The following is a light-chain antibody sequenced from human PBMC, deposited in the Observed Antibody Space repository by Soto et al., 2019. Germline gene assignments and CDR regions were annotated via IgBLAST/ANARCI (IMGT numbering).Light chain of an antibody. V-gene: IGLV2-8*01. CDR2: EVS. J-gene: IGLJ1*01. Sequence: QSALTQPPSASGSPGQSVTISCTGTSSDVGGYNYVSWYQQHPGKAPKLMIYEVSKRPLGVPDRFSGSKSGNTASLTVSGLQAEDEADYYCCSYAGSNNFPYVFGTGTKVTVL. CDR1: SSDVGGYNY. CDR3: CSYAGSNNFPYV.